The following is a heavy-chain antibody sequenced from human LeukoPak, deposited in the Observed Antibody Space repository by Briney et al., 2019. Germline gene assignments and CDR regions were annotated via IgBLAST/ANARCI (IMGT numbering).Heavy chain of an antibody. V-gene: IGHV3-21*01. J-gene: IGHJ3*02. Sequence: GGSLRLSCAVSGFAFGSEAMSWVRQSPARGLGWVASISPGGGTTYYADSVKGRFTISRDNAKNSLYLQMNSLRAEDTAVYYCARDPAASYYDYVWGSGFDAFDIWGQGTMVTVSS. D-gene: IGHD3-16*01. CDR3: ARDPAASYYDYVWGSGFDAFDI. CDR1: GFAFGSEA. CDR2: ISPGGGTT.